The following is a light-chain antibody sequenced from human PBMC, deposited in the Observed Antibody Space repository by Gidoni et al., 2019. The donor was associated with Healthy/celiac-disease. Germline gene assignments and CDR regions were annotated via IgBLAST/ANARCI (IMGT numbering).Light chain of an antibody. V-gene: IGKV3-20*01. CDR3: QQDGSAPRT. CDR2: GAS. J-gene: IGKJ1*01. Sequence: DIVFTQSPGTLSLSPGASATLSCRASQSVSSSYLAWYQQKPGQAPRLLLYGASSRATGIPDRFSGSGSGTDFTLTISRLEPEDFAVYYCQQDGSAPRTFGQGTKVEIK. CDR1: QSVSSSY.